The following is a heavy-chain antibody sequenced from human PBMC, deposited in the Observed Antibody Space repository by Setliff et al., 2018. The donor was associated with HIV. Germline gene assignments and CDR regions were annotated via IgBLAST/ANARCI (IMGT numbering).Heavy chain of an antibody. D-gene: IGHD2-15*01. CDR3: ARGAVDDDYFDY. J-gene: IGHJ4*02. CDR1: GYTFTGYY. CDR2: INPNSGDT. V-gene: IGHV1-2*02. Sequence: ASVKVSCKASGYTFTGYYVHWVRQAPGQGPEWMGWINPNSGDTNYAQKFQGRVSMTRDTSIFTAYMELSRLRSDDTAVYYCARGAVDDDYFDYWGRGTLVTVSS.